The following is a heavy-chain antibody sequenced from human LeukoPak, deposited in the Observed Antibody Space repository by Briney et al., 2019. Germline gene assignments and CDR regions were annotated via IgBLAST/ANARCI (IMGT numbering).Heavy chain of an antibody. D-gene: IGHD3-10*01. Sequence: SETLSLTCTVSGYSISSGYYWGWIRQPPGKGLEWIGSIYHSGSTYYNPSLKSRVTISVDTSKNQFSLKLSSVTAADTAVYYCARDGSGSYGLFDYWGQGTLVTVSS. CDR3: ARDGSGSYGLFDY. CDR2: IYHSGST. CDR1: GYSISSGYY. V-gene: IGHV4-38-2*02. J-gene: IGHJ4*02.